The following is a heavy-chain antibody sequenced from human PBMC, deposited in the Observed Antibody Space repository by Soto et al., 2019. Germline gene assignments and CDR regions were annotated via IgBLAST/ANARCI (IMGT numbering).Heavy chain of an antibody. CDR2: INHSGST. V-gene: IGHV4-34*01. Sequence: SETLSLTCAVYGGSFSGYYWSWIRQPPGKGLEWIGEINHSGSTNYNPSLKSRVTISVDTSKNQFSLKLSSVTAADTAVYYCARATIAAAGRWFDPWGQGTLVTVSS. CDR1: GGSFSGYY. J-gene: IGHJ5*02. D-gene: IGHD6-13*01. CDR3: ARATIAAAGRWFDP.